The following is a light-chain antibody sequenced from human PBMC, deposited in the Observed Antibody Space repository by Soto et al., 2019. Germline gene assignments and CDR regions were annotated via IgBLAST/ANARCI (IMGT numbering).Light chain of an antibody. CDR3: SSYTSSSTLYV. J-gene: IGLJ1*01. Sequence: QSVLTQPASVSGSPGQSITISCTGTSSYVGGYNYVSWYQQHPGKAPKLMIYEVSNRPSGVSNRFSGSKSCNTASLTISGLQAEDEADYYCSSYTSSSTLYVFGTGTKVTVL. V-gene: IGLV2-14*01. CDR1: SSYVGGYNY. CDR2: EVS.